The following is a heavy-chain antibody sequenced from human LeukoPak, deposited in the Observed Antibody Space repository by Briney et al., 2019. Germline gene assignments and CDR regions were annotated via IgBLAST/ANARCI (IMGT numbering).Heavy chain of an antibody. CDR1: GGSISSGGYY. Sequence: SETLSLTCTVSGGSISSGGYYWSWIRQHPGKGLEWIGYIYYSGSTYYNPSLKSRVTISVDTSKNQFSLKLSSVTAADTAVYYCARYHWIQLKLLENAFDIWGQGTMVTVSS. D-gene: IGHD5-18*01. J-gene: IGHJ3*02. CDR3: ARYHWIQLKLLENAFDI. V-gene: IGHV4-31*03. CDR2: IYYSGST.